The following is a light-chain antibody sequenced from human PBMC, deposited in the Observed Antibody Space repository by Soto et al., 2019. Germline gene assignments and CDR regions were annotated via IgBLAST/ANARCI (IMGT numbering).Light chain of an antibody. J-gene: IGKJ1*01. CDR3: QQYNSYSRT. CDR1: QSISSW. CDR2: KAS. Sequence: IQMTPSPSTLSASVGDRVTITCRASQSISSWLAWYQQKPGKAPKLLIYKASSLESGVPSRFSGSRSGTEFTLTISSLQPDDFATDYCQQYNSYSRTFGQGTKVDIK. V-gene: IGKV1-5*03.